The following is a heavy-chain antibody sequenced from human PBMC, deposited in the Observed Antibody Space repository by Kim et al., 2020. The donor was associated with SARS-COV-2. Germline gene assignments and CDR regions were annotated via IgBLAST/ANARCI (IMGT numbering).Heavy chain of an antibody. D-gene: IGHD2-21*01. CDR2: IYSGGST. CDR3: ATKVFLGAFDI. V-gene: IGHV3-53*01. Sequence: GGFLRLSCAASGFTVSSNYMSWVRQAPGKGLEWVSVIYSGGSTYYADSVKGRFTISRDNSKNTLYLQMNSLRAEDTAVYYCATKVFLGAFDIWGQGTMVTVSS. J-gene: IGHJ3*02. CDR1: GFTVSSNY.